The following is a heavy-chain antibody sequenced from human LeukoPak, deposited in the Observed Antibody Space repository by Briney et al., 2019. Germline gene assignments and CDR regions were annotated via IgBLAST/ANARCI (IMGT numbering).Heavy chain of an antibody. D-gene: IGHD6-13*01. CDR2: ISWNSGSI. Sequence: QSGGSLRLSCAASGFTFDDYAMHWVRQAPGKGLEWVSGISWNSGSIGYADSVKGRFTISRDNAKNSLYLQMNSLRTEDTASYYCAKGHSSSWHFGYFDYWGQGTLVTVSS. CDR3: AKGHSSSWHFGYFDY. CDR1: GFTFDDYA. V-gene: IGHV3-9*01. J-gene: IGHJ4*02.